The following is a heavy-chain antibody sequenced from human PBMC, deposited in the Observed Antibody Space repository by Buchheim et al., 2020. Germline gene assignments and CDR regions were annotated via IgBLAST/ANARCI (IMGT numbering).Heavy chain of an antibody. Sequence: EVQLLGSGGGLVQPGGSLRLSCAASGFTFRSYAMNWVRQAPGKGLEWVSRISGSGDSAYYADSVKGRFTISRDNSKNTVYLQMDSLRSEDTAVYYCAKLNYGGYVRSRLYYYGMDVWGQGTT. D-gene: IGHD5-12*01. J-gene: IGHJ6*02. CDR3: AKLNYGGYVRSRLYYYGMDV. CDR2: ISGSGDSA. CDR1: GFTFRSYA. V-gene: IGHV3-23*01.